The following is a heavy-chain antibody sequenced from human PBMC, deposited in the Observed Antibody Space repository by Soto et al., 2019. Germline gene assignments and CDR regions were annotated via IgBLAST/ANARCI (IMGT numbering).Heavy chain of an antibody. J-gene: IGHJ6*02. CDR2: IIPIFGTA. D-gene: IGHD3-3*02. Sequence: ASVKVSCKASGDTFSSYAINWVRQAPGQGLEWMGGIIPIFGTANYAQKFRGRVTITADESTSTAYMELSSLRSEDTAVYYCASPFPFLEWLFPRHYYYYGMDVWGQGTTVTVSS. CDR3: ASPFPFLEWLFPRHYYYYGMDV. V-gene: IGHV1-69*13. CDR1: GDTFSSYA.